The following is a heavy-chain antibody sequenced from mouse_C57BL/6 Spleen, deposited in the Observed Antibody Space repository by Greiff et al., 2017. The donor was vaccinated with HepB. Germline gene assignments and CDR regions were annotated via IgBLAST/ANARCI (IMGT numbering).Heavy chain of an antibody. CDR1: GYTFTSYT. CDR3: AREDYGSSSLGY. Sequence: VQLQQSGAELARPGASVKMSCKASGYTFTSYTMHWVKQRPGQGLEWIGYINPSSGYTKYTQKFKDKATLTADKSSSTAYMQLSSLTSEDSAVYYCAREDYGSSSLGYWGQGTSVTVSS. V-gene: IGHV1-4*01. J-gene: IGHJ4*01. D-gene: IGHD1-1*01. CDR2: INPSSGYT.